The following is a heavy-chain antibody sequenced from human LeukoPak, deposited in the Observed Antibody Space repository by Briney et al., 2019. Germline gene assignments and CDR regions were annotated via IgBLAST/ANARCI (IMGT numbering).Heavy chain of an antibody. J-gene: IGHJ2*01. V-gene: IGHV3-21*01. CDR2: ISSGSSYK. CDR3: AGSDTTGYIPREWDYWHFDL. CDR1: DFSFATYG. D-gene: IGHD1-1*01. Sequence: GGSLRLSCAASDFSFATYGMGWVRQAPGKGLEWVSSISSGSSYKYYADSVKGRFTISRDNAKNSLYLQMNSLRAEDTAVYYCAGSDTTGYIPREWDYWHFDLWGRGTLVSVSS.